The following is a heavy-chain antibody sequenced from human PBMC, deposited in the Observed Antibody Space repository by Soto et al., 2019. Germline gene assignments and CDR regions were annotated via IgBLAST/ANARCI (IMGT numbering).Heavy chain of an antibody. V-gene: IGHV4-39*01. CDR2: IFYDRYT. J-gene: IGHJ4*02. Sequence: QVQLQESGPGLVMPSETLSLTCTVSGDSISGSPYYWGWIRQPPGKRLEWIGSIFYDRYTVCTPSLKSRVTISVDTSKNQFSLKLTSVAAADTATYFCARLQTAVPHYWGQGILVTVSS. CDR1: GDSISGSPYY. CDR3: ARLQTAVPHY. D-gene: IGHD6-13*01.